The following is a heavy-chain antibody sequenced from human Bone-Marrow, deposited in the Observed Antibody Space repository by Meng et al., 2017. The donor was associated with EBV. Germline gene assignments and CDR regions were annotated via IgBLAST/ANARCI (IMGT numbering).Heavy chain of an antibody. J-gene: IGHJ4*02. V-gene: IGHV4-4*03. D-gene: IGHD4-23*01. CDR1: GGSISSSNW. CDR2: IYHSGST. Sequence: VPLQGSGPGLVKPPGTLSLTGAVSGGSISSSNWWSWVRQPPGKGLEWIGEIYHSGSTNYNPSLKSRVTISVDKSKNQFSLKLSSVTAADTAVYYCASLPDYGGNSGDYWGQGTLVTVSS. CDR3: ASLPDYGGNSGDY.